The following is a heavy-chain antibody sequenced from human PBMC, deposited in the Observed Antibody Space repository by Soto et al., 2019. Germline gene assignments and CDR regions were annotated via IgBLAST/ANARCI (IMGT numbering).Heavy chain of an antibody. CDR1: GFTFSSYG. CDR2: IWYDGSNK. J-gene: IGHJ5*02. D-gene: IGHD3-10*01. CDR3: ARVGLMVRGANNWFDP. Sequence: ESGGGVVQPGRSLRLSCAASGFTFSSYGMHWVRQAPGKGLEWVAVIWYDGSNKYYADSVKGRFTISRDNSKNTLYLQMNSLRAEDTAVYYCARVGLMVRGANNWFDPWGQGTLVTVSS. V-gene: IGHV3-33*01.